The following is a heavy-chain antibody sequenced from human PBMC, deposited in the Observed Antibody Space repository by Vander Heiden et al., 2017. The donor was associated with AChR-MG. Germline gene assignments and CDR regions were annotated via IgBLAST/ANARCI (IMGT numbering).Heavy chain of an antibody. CDR1: GLACSSYA. J-gene: IGHJ6*03. Sequence: EAQLLESGGGLVQPGGSLRLSCAASGLACSSYAMSWVRQARGKGLKWVSAISGSGGSTYYADSVKGRFTISRDNSKNTLYLQMNSLRAEDTAVYYWAKGLPLEYYDYYMDVWGKGTTVTVSS. CDR3: AKGLPLEYYDYYMDV. V-gene: IGHV3-23*01. CDR2: ISGSGGST.